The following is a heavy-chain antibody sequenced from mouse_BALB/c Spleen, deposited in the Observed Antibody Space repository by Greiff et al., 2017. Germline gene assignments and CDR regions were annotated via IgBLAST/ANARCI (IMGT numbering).Heavy chain of an antibody. CDR2: IDPFNGGT. V-gene: IGHV1S135*01. D-gene: IGHD2-4*01. CDR3: EKLMIPNGTLDS. CDR1: GYAFTSYN. J-gene: IGHJ2*01. Sequence: VQLQQSGPELVKPGASVKVSCKASGYAFTSYNMYWVKQSHGKSLEWIGYIDPFNGGTSYNQKFKGKATLTVDKSSSTAYMHLNSLTSEDSAVYYWEKLMIPNGTLDSGGKGTTPPVSS.